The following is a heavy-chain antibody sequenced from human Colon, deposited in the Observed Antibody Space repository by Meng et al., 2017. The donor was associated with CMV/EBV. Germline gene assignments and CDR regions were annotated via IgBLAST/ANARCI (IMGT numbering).Heavy chain of an antibody. CDR1: GFNVATND. CDR3: AREPGHCSSTSCYTEGYYFDT. J-gene: IGHJ4*02. D-gene: IGHD2-2*02. CDR2: ITGSGKT. V-gene: IGHV3-66*03. Sequence: GGSLRLSCAASGFNVATNDINWVRQAPGKGLEWVSVITGSGKTHYADSVKGRFTISRDTSRNTVNLEMNNLRGEDAAVYYCAREPGHCSSTSCYTEGYYFDTWGQGTMVTVSS.